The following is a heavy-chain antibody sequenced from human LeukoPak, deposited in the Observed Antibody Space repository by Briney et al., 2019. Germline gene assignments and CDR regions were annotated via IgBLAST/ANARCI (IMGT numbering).Heavy chain of an antibody. CDR2: IYYSGST. CDR1: GGSIRSYY. Sequence: SETLSLTCSVSGGSIRSYYWSWIRQPPGKGLEWIGYIYYSGSTNYNPSLKSRVTISVDTSKNQFYLKLSSVTAADTAVYYCARDRRSGEDSNFWGQGTLVTVSS. D-gene: IGHD2-15*01. J-gene: IGHJ4*02. V-gene: IGHV4-59*01. CDR3: ARDRRSGEDSNF.